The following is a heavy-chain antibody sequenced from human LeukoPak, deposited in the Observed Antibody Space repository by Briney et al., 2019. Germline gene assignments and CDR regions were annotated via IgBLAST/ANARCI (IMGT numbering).Heavy chain of an antibody. Sequence: GGSLRLSCAASGFTVRSNYMTWVRQAPGKGLEWVSVLYGGSSTYYADSVKGRFTISRDNSTNTLYLQMTSLRAEDTAVYYCAGLCGSISCPEVVGHWGQGTLVTVSS. CDR1: GFTVRSNY. J-gene: IGHJ4*02. CDR3: AGLCGSISCPEVVGH. D-gene: IGHD2-2*01. V-gene: IGHV3-66*02. CDR2: LYGGSST.